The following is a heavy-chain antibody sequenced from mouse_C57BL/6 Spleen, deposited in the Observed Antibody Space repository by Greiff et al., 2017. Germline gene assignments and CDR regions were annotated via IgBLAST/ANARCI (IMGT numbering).Heavy chain of an antibody. D-gene: IGHD1-1*01. CDR2: IHPNSGST. CDR1: GYTFTSYW. V-gene: IGHV1-64*01. J-gene: IGHJ1*03. Sequence: VQLQQPGAELVKPGASVKLSCKASGYTFTSYWMHWVKQRPGQGLEWIGMIHPNSGSTNYNEKFKSKATLTVDKSSSTAYTQLSSLTSEDSAVYDGAREGYYDGRGDDWDLDVWGTGTTVTVSS. CDR3: AREGYYDGRGDDWDLDV.